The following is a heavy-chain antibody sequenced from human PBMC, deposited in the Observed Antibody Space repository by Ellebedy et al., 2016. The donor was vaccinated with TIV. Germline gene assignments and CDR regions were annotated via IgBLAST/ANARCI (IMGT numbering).Heavy chain of an antibody. Sequence: GGSLRLSCAVSGFTFSAYGMHWVRQAPGKGLEWVALIWYDGSLKYYADSVKGRFTISRDDSKNTLYLQMNSLRADDTAVYYCVRDFSNTRLYFFDYWGQGTLVTVSS. CDR2: IWYDGSLK. CDR3: VRDFSNTRLYFFDY. J-gene: IGHJ4*02. V-gene: IGHV3-33*01. CDR1: GFTFSAYG. D-gene: IGHD6-13*01.